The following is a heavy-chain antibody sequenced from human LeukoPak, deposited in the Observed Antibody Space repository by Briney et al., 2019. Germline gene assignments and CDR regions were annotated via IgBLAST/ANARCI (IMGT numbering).Heavy chain of an antibody. J-gene: IGHJ4*02. CDR1: GGSISSSSYY. Sequence: SETLSLTCTVSGGSISSSSYYWGWIRQPPGKGLEWIGSIYYSGSTYYNPSLKSRVTISVDTSKNQFSLKLSSVTAADTAVYYCARVSAYHSSGWYINYWGQGTLVTVSS. V-gene: IGHV4-39*01. D-gene: IGHD6-19*01. CDR3: ARVSAYHSSGWYINY. CDR2: IYYSGST.